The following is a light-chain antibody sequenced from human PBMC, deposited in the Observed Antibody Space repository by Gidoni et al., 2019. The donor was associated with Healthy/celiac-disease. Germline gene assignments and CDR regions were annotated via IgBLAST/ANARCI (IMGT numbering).Light chain of an antibody. CDR2: AAS. CDR1: QGISNY. V-gene: IGKV1-39*01. J-gene: IGKJ4*01. Sequence: DIQMTQSPSSLSASVGDRVTITCRASQGISNYLNWYQQKPGKAPKLLTYAASNLQSGVPSRFSGSGSGTDFTLTISSLQPEDFATYYCQQNYNTPLTFGGGTKVEIK. CDR3: QQNYNTPLT.